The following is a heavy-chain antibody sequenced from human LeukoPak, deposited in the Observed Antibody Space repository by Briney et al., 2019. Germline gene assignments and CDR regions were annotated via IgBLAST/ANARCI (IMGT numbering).Heavy chain of an antibody. D-gene: IGHD3-10*01. Sequence: PSETLSLTCAVYGGSFSGYYWSWIRQPPGKGLEWIGEINHGGSTNYKPSLKSRVTISIDTSKNQFSLKLSSVTAADTAVYYCARDYEGQRITTIGQFDYWGRGTLVTVSS. CDR2: INHGGST. V-gene: IGHV4-34*01. J-gene: IGHJ4*02. CDR1: GGSFSGYY. CDR3: ARDYEGQRITTIGQFDY.